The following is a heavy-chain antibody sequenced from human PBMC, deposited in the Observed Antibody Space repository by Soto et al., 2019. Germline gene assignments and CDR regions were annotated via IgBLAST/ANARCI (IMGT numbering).Heavy chain of an antibody. D-gene: IGHD3-10*01. CDR2: VNPIVSMS. Sequence: ASVKVSCKASGYTFTSYAMNWVRQAPGLGLEWMGRVNPIVSMSNYAQQFQGRVTITADKSTSTAFMQLSSLRSEDTAIYYCAANYGSGYRAFDYWGQGALVTVSS. V-gene: IGHV1-69*04. J-gene: IGHJ4*02. CDR1: GYTFTSYA. CDR3: AANYGSGYRAFDY.